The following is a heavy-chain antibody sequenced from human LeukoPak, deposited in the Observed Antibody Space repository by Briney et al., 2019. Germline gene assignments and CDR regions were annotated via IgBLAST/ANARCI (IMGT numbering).Heavy chain of an antibody. CDR1: GYTFTSYD. J-gene: IGHJ4*02. CDR3: ARGSVGWNDVRYFDY. CDR2: MNPNSGNT. Sequence: ASVKVSCKASGYTFTSYDINWVRQATGQGLEWMGWMNPNSGNTGYAQKFQGRVTMTRNTSISTAYMELSSLRSEDTAVYYRARGSVGWNDVRYFDYWGQGTLVTVSS. V-gene: IGHV1-8*01. D-gene: IGHD1-1*01.